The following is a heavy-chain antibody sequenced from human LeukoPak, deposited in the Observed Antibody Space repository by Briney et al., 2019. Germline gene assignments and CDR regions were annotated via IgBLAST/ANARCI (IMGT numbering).Heavy chain of an antibody. CDR3: AKDVAAVGTIPDY. CDR2: ISYDGSNK. V-gene: IGHV3-30*18. J-gene: IGHJ4*02. D-gene: IGHD6-13*01. CDR1: GFTFSNSG. Sequence: GGSLRLSCAASGFTFSNSGMHWVRQAPGKGLEWVAVISYDGSNKQYVDSVKGRFTISRDNSKNTLYLQMNSLRAEDTAVYYCAKDVAAVGTIPDYWGQGALVTVSS.